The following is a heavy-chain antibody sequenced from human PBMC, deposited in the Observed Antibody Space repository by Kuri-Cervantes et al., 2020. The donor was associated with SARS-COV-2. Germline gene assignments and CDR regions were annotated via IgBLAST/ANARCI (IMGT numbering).Heavy chain of an antibody. CDR1: GGTFDSYT. CDR3: AREGAGTLYTSRYYGMDV. V-gene: IGHV1-69*06. D-gene: IGHD3-10*01. CDR2: IITAFGTA. Sequence: SVKVSCKASGGTFDSYTISWVRQTPGQGLEWMGGIITAFGTANYAQKFQDRVTLIADKSTSTVFMELSRLSSEDTAVYYCAREGAGTLYTSRYYGMDVWGQGTTVTVSS. J-gene: IGHJ6*02.